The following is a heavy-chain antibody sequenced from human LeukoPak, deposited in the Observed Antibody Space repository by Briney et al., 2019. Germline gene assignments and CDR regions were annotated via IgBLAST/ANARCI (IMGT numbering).Heavy chain of an antibody. Sequence: SETLSLTCAVYGGSFSGYYWSWIRQPPGKGLEWIGEINHSGSTNYNPSHKSRVTISVDTSKNQFSLKLSSVTAADTAVYYCARASPGALDAFDIWGQGTMVTVSS. CDR1: GGSFSGYY. J-gene: IGHJ3*02. CDR3: ARASPGALDAFDI. CDR2: INHSGST. D-gene: IGHD3-16*01. V-gene: IGHV4-34*01.